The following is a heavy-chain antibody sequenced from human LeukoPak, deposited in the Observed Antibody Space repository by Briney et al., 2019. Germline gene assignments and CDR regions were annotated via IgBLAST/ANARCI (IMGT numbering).Heavy chain of an antibody. V-gene: IGHV3-53*01. CDR3: AKGPDPPYDFWSGYHLDH. D-gene: IGHD3-3*01. CDR2: IYSGGST. Sequence: AGGSLRLSCAASGFTVSSNYMSWVRQAPGKGLEWVSVIYSGGSTYYADSVRGRFTISRDNSENTLYLQMKSLRADDTAIYYCAKGPDPPYDFWSGYHLDHWGQGILVTVSS. J-gene: IGHJ4*02. CDR1: GFTVSSNY.